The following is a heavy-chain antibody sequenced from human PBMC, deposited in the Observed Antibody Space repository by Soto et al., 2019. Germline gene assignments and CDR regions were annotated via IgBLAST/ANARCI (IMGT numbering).Heavy chain of an antibody. V-gene: IGHV3-30*18. CDR1: GFTFSSYA. CDR3: AKERTLYYYYGMDV. CDR2: ISFDGSNK. Sequence: QVQLVESGGGVVQPGRSLRLSCAASGFTFSSYAMHWVRQAPGRGLEWVAVISFDGSNKYYADSVKGRFTSSRDTSKNTLYLQMNSLRAEDTAVYYCAKERTLYYYYGMDVWGQGTTVTVSS. D-gene: IGHD1-7*01. J-gene: IGHJ6*02.